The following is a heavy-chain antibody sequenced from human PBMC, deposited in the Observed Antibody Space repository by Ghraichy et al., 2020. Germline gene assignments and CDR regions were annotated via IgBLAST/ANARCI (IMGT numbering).Heavy chain of an antibody. CDR3: AREYCSGGRCFFGTGGSHFDY. V-gene: IGHV3-74*01. Sequence: GGSLRLSCAASGFTFSNYWIHWVRQAPGKGLVWVSRINSGGSSTTYADSVKGRFTISRDNAKNTLYLQMNSLRAEDTAVYYCAREYCSGGRCFFGTGGSHFDYWGQGTLVTVSS. J-gene: IGHJ4*02. CDR2: INSGGSST. D-gene: IGHD2-15*01. CDR1: GFTFSNYW.